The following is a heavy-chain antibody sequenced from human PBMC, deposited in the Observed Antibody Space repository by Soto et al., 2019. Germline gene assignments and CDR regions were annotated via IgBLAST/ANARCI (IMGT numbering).Heavy chain of an antibody. CDR1: GGSFSGYY. CDR2: INHSGST. J-gene: IGHJ6*03. CDR3: ARADIVVVPAASGLYYFMDV. V-gene: IGHV4-34*01. Sequence: SETLSLTCAFYGGSFSGYYWSLIRQPPGKGLEWIGEINHSGSTNYNPSLKSRVTISVDTSKNQFSLKLSSVTAADTAVYYCARADIVVVPAASGLYYFMDVWGEGNTVTVSS. D-gene: IGHD2-2*01.